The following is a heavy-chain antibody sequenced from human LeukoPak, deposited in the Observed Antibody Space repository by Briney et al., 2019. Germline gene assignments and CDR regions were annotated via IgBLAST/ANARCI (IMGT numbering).Heavy chain of an antibody. CDR2: IYYSGST. J-gene: IGHJ4*02. Sequence: SETLSLTCTVSGGSISNTGYYWGWIRQPPGKGLEWIGYIYYSGSTYYNPPLKSRVTISVDTSKNQFSLKLSSVTAADTAVYYCARDGISEGYWGQGTLVTVSS. CDR3: ARDGISEGY. D-gene: IGHD4-23*01. V-gene: IGHV4-31*03. CDR1: GGSISNTGYY.